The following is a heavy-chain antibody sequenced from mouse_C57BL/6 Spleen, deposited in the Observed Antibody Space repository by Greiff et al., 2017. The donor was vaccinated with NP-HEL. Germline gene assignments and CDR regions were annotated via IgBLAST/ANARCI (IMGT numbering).Heavy chain of an antibody. CDR3: ATGSSSYYAMDY. Sequence: EVNLVESGGGLVKPGGSLKLSCAASGFTFSSYAMSWVRQTPEKRLEWVATISDGGSYTYYPDNVKGRFTISRDNAKNNLYLQMSHLKSEDTAMYYCATGSSSYYAMDYWGQGTSVTVSS. V-gene: IGHV5-4*03. D-gene: IGHD1-1*01. CDR2: ISDGGSYT. CDR1: GFTFSSYA. J-gene: IGHJ4*01.